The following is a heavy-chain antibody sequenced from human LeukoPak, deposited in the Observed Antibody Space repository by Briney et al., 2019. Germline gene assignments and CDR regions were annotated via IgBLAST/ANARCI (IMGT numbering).Heavy chain of an antibody. D-gene: IGHD6-13*01. Sequence: GGSLRLSCAASGFTFSSYAMAWVRQAPGKGLEWVSSISSSSSYIYYADSVKGRFTISRDNAKNSLYLQMNSLRAEDTAVYYCACEKKSSSWEYYFDYWGQGTLVTVSS. V-gene: IGHV3-21*01. J-gene: IGHJ4*02. CDR1: GFTFSSYA. CDR2: ISSSSSYI. CDR3: ACEKKSSSWEYYFDY.